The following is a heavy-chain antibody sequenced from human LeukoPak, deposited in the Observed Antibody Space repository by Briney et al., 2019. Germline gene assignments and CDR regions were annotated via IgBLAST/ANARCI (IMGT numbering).Heavy chain of an antibody. CDR2: ISYDGSNK. CDR1: GFTFSSYS. CDR3: AKSQWELLVEVDLDY. V-gene: IGHV3-30*18. Sequence: GGSLRLSCAASGFTFSSYSMNWVRQAPGKGLEWVAVISYDGSNKYYADSVKGRFTISRDDAKNTLHLQMNSLTAEDTAVYYCAKSQWELLVEVDLDYWGQGALVTVSS. D-gene: IGHD1-26*01. J-gene: IGHJ4*02.